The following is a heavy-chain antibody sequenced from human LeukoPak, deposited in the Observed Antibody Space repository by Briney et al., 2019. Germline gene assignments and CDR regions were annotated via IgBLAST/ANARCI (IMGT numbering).Heavy chain of an antibody. CDR2: INHSGST. CDR1: GGSFSGYY. CDR3: AGVAVAGLLDY. Sequence: PSQTLFLTCAVYGGSFSGYYWSWIRQPPGKGLEWIGEINHSGSTNYNPSLKSRVTISVDTSKNQFSLKLSSVTAADTAVYYCAGVAVAGLLDYWGQGTLVTVSS. D-gene: IGHD6-19*01. J-gene: IGHJ4*02. V-gene: IGHV4-34*01.